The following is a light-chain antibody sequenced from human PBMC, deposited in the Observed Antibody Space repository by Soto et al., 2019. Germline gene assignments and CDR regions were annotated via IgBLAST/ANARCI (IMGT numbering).Light chain of an antibody. J-gene: IGKJ2*01. CDR2: GAS. CDR1: QSVSSN. CDR3: QHYNNWPALYT. Sequence: EIVMTQSPATLSVSPGERATLSCRASQSVSSNLAWFQQKPGQTPRLLIYGASTRATGIPARFSGSGSGTEFTLTISSLQSEDFAVYYCQHYNNWPALYTFGQGNKLEIK. V-gene: IGKV3-15*01.